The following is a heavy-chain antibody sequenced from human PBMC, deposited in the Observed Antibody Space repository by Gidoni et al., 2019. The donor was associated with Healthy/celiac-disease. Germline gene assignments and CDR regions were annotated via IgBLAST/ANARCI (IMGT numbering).Heavy chain of an antibody. CDR2: ISSSGSTI. V-gene: IGHV3-48*02. Sequence: YGMNWVRQAPGKGLEWVSYISSSGSTIYYADSVKGRFTISRDNAKNSLYLQMNSLRDEDTAVYYCARVLADCSGGSCYAGWSNYGMDVWGQGTTVTVSS. CDR3: ARVLADCSGGSCYAGWSNYGMDV. J-gene: IGHJ6*02. D-gene: IGHD2-15*01. CDR1: YG.